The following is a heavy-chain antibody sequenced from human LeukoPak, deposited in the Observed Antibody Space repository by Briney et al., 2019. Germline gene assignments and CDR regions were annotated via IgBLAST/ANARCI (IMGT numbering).Heavy chain of an antibody. J-gene: IGHJ4*02. CDR3: AKILPDTVTADY. CDR1: GFTFSRYA. D-gene: IGHD4-11*01. Sequence: GGSLRLSCAASGFTFSRYAMSGVRQAPGKGLEWVSGISGSGGSTYYADSVKGRFTISRDNSKNTLYLQMNSLRAEDTAVYCCAKILPDTVTADYWGQGTLVTVSS. CDR2: ISGSGGST. V-gene: IGHV3-23*01.